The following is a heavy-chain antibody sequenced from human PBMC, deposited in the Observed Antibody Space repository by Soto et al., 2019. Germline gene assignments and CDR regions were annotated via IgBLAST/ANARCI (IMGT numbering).Heavy chain of an antibody. CDR1: GGSISSYC. CDR3: ARRGAYCGGDCYFHYYYYMDV. V-gene: IGHV4-59*01. CDR2: IYYSGST. Sequence: LEILSLTCTVSGGSISSYCWSWIRQPPGKGLEWIGYIYYSGSTNYNPSLKSRVTISVDTSKNQFSLKLSSVTAADTVVYYCARRGAYCGGDCYFHYYYYMDVWGKGTTVTVSS. J-gene: IGHJ6*03. D-gene: IGHD2-21*01.